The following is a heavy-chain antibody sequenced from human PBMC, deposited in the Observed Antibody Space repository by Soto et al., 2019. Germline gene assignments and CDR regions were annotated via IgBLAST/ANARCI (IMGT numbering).Heavy chain of an antibody. V-gene: IGHV4-39*01. CDR1: GGSISSSSYY. Sequence: QLQLQESGPGLVKPSETLSLTCTVSGGSISSSSYYWGWIRQPPGKGLEWIGSIYYSGYTYYIPSLKGRVTISVDTSKNHFSLKLSSVTAAHTAVYSCARHTGPLYVGYYYDMDVWGQGATVTVSS. D-gene: IGHD3-16*01. CDR3: ARHTGPLYVGYYYDMDV. J-gene: IGHJ6*02. CDR2: IYYSGYT.